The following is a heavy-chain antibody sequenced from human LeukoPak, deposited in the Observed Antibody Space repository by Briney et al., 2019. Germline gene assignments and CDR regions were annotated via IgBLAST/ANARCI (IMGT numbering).Heavy chain of an antibody. Sequence: PGGSLRLSCAASGVTFSSYAMIWVRQAPGKGLEWVTVISGSGGSTDYADSVKGRFTISRDTSKNTVYLQMNSLGAEDTAFYYCARGYSSSWLGYFDYWGQGTLVTVSS. CDR3: ARGYSSSWLGYFDY. CDR2: ISGSGGST. D-gene: IGHD6-13*01. J-gene: IGHJ4*02. CDR1: GVTFSSYA. V-gene: IGHV3-23*01.